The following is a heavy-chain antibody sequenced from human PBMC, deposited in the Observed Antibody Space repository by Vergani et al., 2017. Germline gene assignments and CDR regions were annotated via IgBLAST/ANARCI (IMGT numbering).Heavy chain of an antibody. Sequence: EVDLVESGGGLVKPGESLRLSCAASGFSFSDYSMNWVRQSPGKGLEWVSAISARYPSTYYADSVKGRFTISRDNSKNMLYLQMNSLRAEDTAVYYCARLSYDTTPYLQGGYDCWGQGTLVTVSS. CDR1: GFSFSDYS. D-gene: IGHD3-22*01. V-gene: IGHV3-23*04. CDR2: ISARYPST. J-gene: IGHJ4*02. CDR3: ARLSYDTTPYLQGGYDC.